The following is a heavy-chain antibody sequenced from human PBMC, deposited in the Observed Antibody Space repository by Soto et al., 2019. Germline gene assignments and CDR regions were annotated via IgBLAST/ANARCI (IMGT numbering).Heavy chain of an antibody. CDR3: ALRRGYNWNDYYFDY. D-gene: IGHD1-20*01. V-gene: IGHV4-39*01. Sequence: PSETLSLTCTVSGGSISINTYYWGWIRQPPGKGLEWIGSIYYGGTSYYNSSLKSRVTLSVDTSKNQLSLKLTSVTAAETALYYCALRRGYNWNDYYFDYWGQGXLVTVSS. CDR2: IYYGGTS. J-gene: IGHJ4*02. CDR1: GGSISINTYY.